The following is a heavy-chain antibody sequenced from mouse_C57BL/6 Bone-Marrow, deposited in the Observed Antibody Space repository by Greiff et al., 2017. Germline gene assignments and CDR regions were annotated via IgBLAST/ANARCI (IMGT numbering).Heavy chain of an antibody. D-gene: IGHD1-1*01. Sequence: QVQLQQPGAELVKPGASVKLSCKASGYTFTSYWMHWVKPRPGRGLEWIGRIDPNSGGPTYNEKFKSKATLTVDKPSSTAYMQLSSLTAEDAAVYYCARTGYYGSSDVASFDYWGQGTTRTVSS. CDR2: IDPNSGGP. J-gene: IGHJ2*01. CDR1: GYTFTSYW. V-gene: IGHV1-72*01. CDR3: ARTGYYGSSDVASFDY.